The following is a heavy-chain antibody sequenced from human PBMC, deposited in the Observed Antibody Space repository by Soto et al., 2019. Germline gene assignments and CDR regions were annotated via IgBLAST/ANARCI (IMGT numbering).Heavy chain of an antibody. CDR2: IYYSGST. J-gene: IGHJ6*02. CDR3: AILDYGPNYYYGMDV. CDR1: GGSISSGGYY. D-gene: IGHD4-17*01. V-gene: IGHV4-31*03. Sequence: SETLSLTCTVSGGSISSGGYYWSWIRQHPGKGLEWIGYIYYSGSTYYNPSLKSRVTISVDTSKNQFSLKLSSVTAADTAVYYCAILDYGPNYYYGMDVWGQGTTVTVSS.